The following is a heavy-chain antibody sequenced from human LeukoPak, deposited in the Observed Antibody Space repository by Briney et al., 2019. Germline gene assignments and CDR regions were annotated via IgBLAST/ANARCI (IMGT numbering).Heavy chain of an antibody. CDR2: ITTSDTTI. CDR1: GFPFSDYY. Sequence: GGSLRLSCAASGFPFSDYYMSWIRQAPGKGLEWVSYITTSDTTIYYADSVKGRFTISRDNAKNSLYLQMNSLRAEDTAVYYCARDQMYYGMDVWGQGTTVTVSS. D-gene: IGHD5-24*01. CDR3: ARDQMYYGMDV. J-gene: IGHJ6*02. V-gene: IGHV3-11*01.